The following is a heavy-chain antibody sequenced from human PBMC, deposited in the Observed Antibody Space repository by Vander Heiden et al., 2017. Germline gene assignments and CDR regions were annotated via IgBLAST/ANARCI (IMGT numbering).Heavy chain of an antibody. J-gene: IGHJ6*02. Sequence: QLQLQESGPGLVKPSETLSLTCTASGGSISSSSYYWGWIRQPPGKGLEWIGSIYYSGRTYDNPSLKRRVTISVDTAKKQFSLKLSSVTAADTAVYYCARHVETGGVRGVIINWDYYYYYGMDVWGQGTTVTVSS. CDR3: ARHVETGGVRGVIINWDYYYYYGMDV. CDR2: IYYSGRT. CDR1: GGSISSSSYY. V-gene: IGHV4-39*01. D-gene: IGHD3-10*01.